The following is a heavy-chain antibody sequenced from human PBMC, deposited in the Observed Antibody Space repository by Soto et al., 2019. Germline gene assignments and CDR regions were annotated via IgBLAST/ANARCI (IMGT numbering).Heavy chain of an antibody. CDR3: ARGGDWKFDY. J-gene: IGHJ4*02. V-gene: IGHV4-4*02. CDR2: IHPNGRT. Sequence: PSETLSLTCAVSGDSISSDKWWSWVRQPPGKGLEWIGEIHPNGRTNCNPSLKSRIMMSVERSQNQFSLQVNSMTAADTAVYYCARGGDWKFDYWGQGSQVTVSS. CDR1: GDSISSDKW. D-gene: IGHD2-21*02.